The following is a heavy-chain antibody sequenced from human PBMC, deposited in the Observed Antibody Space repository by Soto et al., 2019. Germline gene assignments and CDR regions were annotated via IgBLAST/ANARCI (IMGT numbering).Heavy chain of an antibody. CDR3: AREFRENYYYYYMDV. V-gene: IGHV3-11*01. CDR2: ISSSGSTI. D-gene: IGHD3-10*01. CDR1: GFTFSDYY. Sequence: GGSLRLSCAASGFTFSDYYMSWIRQAPGKELEWVSYISSSGSTIYYADSVKGRFTISRDNAKNSLYLQMNSLRAEDTAVYYCAREFRENYYYYYMDVWGKGTTVTVSS. J-gene: IGHJ6*03.